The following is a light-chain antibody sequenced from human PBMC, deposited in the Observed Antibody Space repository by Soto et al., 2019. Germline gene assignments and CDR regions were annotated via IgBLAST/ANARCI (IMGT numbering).Light chain of an antibody. CDR3: SSYTSSSTSYV. J-gene: IGLJ1*01. V-gene: IGLV2-14*01. CDR1: SSDVGGYNY. CDR2: EVS. Sequence: QSVLTQPASVSGSPGQSITISCTGTSSDVGGYNYVSWYQHHPGKAPKLMIYEVSNRPSGVSNRFSGSKSGNTASLTISGLQAEHEADYYCSSYTSSSTSYVFGPGTKVTVL.